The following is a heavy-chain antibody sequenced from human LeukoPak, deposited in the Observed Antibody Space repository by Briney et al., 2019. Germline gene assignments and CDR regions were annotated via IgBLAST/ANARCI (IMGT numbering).Heavy chain of an antibody. D-gene: IGHD2-21*02. V-gene: IGHV4-38-2*02. CDR2: IYHRGST. J-gene: IGHJ3*02. CDR3: ARYRNCGSDCYDAFDI. CDR1: GYPISSGYY. Sequence: PSETLSLTCTVSGYPISSGYYWGWIRQPPGRGLEWIGGIYHRGSTYYNPSLKSRVTISVDTSKNQFSLKLNSVTAADTAVYYCARYRNCGSDCYDAFDIWGQGTMVTVSS.